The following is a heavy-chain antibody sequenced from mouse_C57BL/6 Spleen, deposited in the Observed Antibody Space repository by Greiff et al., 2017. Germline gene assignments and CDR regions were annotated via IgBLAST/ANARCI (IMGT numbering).Heavy chain of an antibody. J-gene: IGHJ1*03. Sequence: QVQLQQPGAELVKPGASVKMSCKASGYTFTSYWITWVKQRPGQGLEWIGDIYPGSGSTNYNEKFKSKATLTVDTSSSTAYVQLSSLTSEDSAVYYCARLGPIVTTRYFDVWGTGTTVTVSS. CDR2: IYPGSGST. CDR1: GYTFTSYW. V-gene: IGHV1-55*01. CDR3: ARLGPIVTTRYFDV. D-gene: IGHD2-5*01.